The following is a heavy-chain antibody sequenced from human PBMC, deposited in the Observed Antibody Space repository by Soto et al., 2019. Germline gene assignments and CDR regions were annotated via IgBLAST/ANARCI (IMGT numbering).Heavy chain of an antibody. Sequence: KTSETLSLTCAVYGGSFSGYYWSWIRQPPGKGLEWIGEINHSGSTNYNPSLKSRVTISVDTSKNQFSLKLSSVTAADTAVYYCASGGLKALAYWGQGTLVTVSS. CDR1: GGSFSGYY. CDR2: INHSGST. CDR3: ASGGLKALAY. D-gene: IGHD1-1*01. J-gene: IGHJ4*02. V-gene: IGHV4-34*01.